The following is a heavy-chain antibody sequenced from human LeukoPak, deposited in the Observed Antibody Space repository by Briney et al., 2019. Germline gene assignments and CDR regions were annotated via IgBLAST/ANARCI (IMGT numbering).Heavy chain of an antibody. D-gene: IGHD6-6*01. CDR1: GLTFSSYG. J-gene: IGHJ4*02. Sequence: GGSLRLSCAASGLTFSSYGMNWVRQAPGKGLEWVSTISASGGSAYYADSVKGRFTISRDNSKNTLYLQMNSLRGEDAAVYYCATLAARTYGDYWSQGTLVTVSS. V-gene: IGHV3-23*01. CDR2: ISASGGSA. CDR3: ATLAARTYGDY.